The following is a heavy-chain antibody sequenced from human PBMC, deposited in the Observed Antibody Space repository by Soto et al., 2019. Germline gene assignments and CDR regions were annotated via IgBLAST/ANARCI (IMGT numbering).Heavy chain of an antibody. CDR1: GFMFSSYA. Sequence: EVQLLESGGGLIQPGGSLRLSCAASGFMFSSYAMSWVRQAPGKGLEWVSSISASGGTANLADSVEGRCTISRDNSKTTLYLQMNSLRAEDKAVYYCAKLTYPSASTGYYYERVSGWIDSWGQGTLVTVSS. CDR2: ISASGGTA. CDR3: AKLTYPSASTGYYYERVSGWIDS. D-gene: IGHD3-22*01. V-gene: IGHV3-23*01. J-gene: IGHJ5*01.